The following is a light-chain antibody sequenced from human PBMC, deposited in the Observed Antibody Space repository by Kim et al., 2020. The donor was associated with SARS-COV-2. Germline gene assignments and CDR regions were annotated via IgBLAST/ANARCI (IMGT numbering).Light chain of an antibody. V-gene: IGLV3-19*01. CDR3: NSRDSNDNVV. CDR1: SLRSYY. J-gene: IGLJ2*01. CDR2: GKN. Sequence: ALRQTVRITCQGGSLRSYYATWYQQKPGQAPIVVIYGKNNQPSGIPDRFSGSSSGNTASLTITGTQAGDEADYYCNSRDSNDNVVFGGGTQLTVL.